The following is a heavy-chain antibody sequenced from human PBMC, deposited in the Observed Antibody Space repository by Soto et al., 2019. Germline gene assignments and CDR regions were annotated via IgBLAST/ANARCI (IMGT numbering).Heavy chain of an antibody. J-gene: IGHJ4*02. CDR2: IYYSGST. CDR3: ARGRTYGYNFGD. Sequence: PSETLSLTCTVSGGSVSSGSYYWSWIRQPPGKGLEWIGYIYYSGSTNYNPSLKSRVTISVDTSKDQFSLKLSSVTAADPAVYYCARGRTYGYNFGDWGQGTLFPFSS. V-gene: IGHV4-61*01. CDR1: GGSVSSGSYY. D-gene: IGHD5-12*01.